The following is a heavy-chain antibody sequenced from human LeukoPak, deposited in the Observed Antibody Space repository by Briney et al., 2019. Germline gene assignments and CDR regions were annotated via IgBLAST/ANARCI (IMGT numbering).Heavy chain of an antibody. D-gene: IGHD3-16*01. CDR2: IHQSGHT. CDR1: GDSSSNYY. Sequence: SETLSLTCAVYGDSSSNYYWSWIRQTPGQGLEWIGQIHQSGHTVYNPSLESRVTISIDTSKQQFSLNLISVTAADTAVYFCARHGGFFQDYWGQGTLVTVSS. V-gene: IGHV4-34*01. CDR3: ARHGGFFQDY. J-gene: IGHJ4*02.